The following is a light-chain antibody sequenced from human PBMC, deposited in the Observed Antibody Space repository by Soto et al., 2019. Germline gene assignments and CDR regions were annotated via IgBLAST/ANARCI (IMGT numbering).Light chain of an antibody. CDR2: GAS. Sequence: THSPGTXSLLDEERSTASCRASMRVSSNFAWYQKQPGQAQXLXXXGASTTANGIQDSFSSSGSGTELTLKISSGKFEAFEAYYCQQHTQGLPVTLGAGTKVAV. CDR3: QQHTQGLPVT. CDR1: MRVSSN. J-gene: IGKJ3*01. V-gene: IGKV3D-15*01.